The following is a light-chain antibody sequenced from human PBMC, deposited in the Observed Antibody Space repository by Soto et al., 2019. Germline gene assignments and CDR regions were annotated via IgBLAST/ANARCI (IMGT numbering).Light chain of an antibody. Sequence: QSALTQPASVSGSPGQSITISCTGTSSDVGGYNYVSWYQQHPGKAPKLMIYEVSNRPSGVSNRFSGSKSGNTASLTISGLQAEDEADYYCSSYTSSSTLVFGTGTQLTGL. CDR3: SSYTSSSTLV. CDR2: EVS. V-gene: IGLV2-14*01. CDR1: SSDVGGYNY. J-gene: IGLJ1*01.